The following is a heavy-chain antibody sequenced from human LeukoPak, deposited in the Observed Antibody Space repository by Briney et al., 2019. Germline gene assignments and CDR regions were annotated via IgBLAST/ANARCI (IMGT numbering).Heavy chain of an antibody. CDR3: AKGHADSSGYYYFDS. D-gene: IGHD3-22*01. J-gene: IGHJ4*02. CDR1: GFIFSNYG. Sequence: GGSLRLSCAASGFIFSNYGMSWVRQAPGKGLEWVSGIRGNADTTYYADSVKGRFSIFRDNSKNMLYLQMNSLRVEDTAVYYCAKGHADSSGYYYFDSWGQGTLVTVPS. V-gene: IGHV3-23*01. CDR2: IRGNADTT.